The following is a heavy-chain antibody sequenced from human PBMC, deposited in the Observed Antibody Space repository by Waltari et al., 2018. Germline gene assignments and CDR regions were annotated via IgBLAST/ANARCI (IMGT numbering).Heavy chain of an antibody. D-gene: IGHD6-19*01. Sequence: QLQLQESGPGLVKPSETPSLTCTVSGGSISSSSYYWGWIRQPPGKGLEWIGSIYYSGSTYYNPSLKSRVTISVDTAKNQFSLKLSSVTAADTAVYYCARHTAGYSSGWTLDYWGQGTLVTVSS. J-gene: IGHJ4*02. CDR1: GGSISSSSYY. V-gene: IGHV4-39*01. CDR3: ARHTAGYSSGWTLDY. CDR2: IYYSGST.